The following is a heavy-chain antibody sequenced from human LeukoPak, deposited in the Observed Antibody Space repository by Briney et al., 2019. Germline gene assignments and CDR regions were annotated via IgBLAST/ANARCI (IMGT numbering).Heavy chain of an antibody. Sequence: PSETLSLTCTVSGGSISSSSHYWGWIRQPPGKGLEWIGNIHYSGSTHYNPSLKSRVTISVDTSKNQFSLKLSSVTAADTAVYYCAGYDYGSGGNWFDPWGQGTLVTVSS. D-gene: IGHD3-10*01. CDR1: GGSISSSSHY. CDR3: AGYDYGSGGNWFDP. V-gene: IGHV4-39*07. J-gene: IGHJ5*02. CDR2: IHYSGST.